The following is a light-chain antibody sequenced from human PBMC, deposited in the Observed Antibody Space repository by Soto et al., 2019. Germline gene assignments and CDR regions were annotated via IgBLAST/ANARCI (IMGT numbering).Light chain of an antibody. CDR1: SDSVSASPF. Sequence: QTVVTQEPSFSVSPGGTVTLTCGLSSDSVSASPFHSWYQQTPGQAPRTLIYNTNARSSGVPDRFSGSILGNRAALTITGAQADDESDYYCVLYMRSGISVFGGGTKLTVL. CDR3: VLYMRSGISV. CDR2: NTN. J-gene: IGLJ2*01. V-gene: IGLV8-61*01.